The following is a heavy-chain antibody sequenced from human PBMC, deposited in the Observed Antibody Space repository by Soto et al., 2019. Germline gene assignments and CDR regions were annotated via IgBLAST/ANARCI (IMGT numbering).Heavy chain of an antibody. D-gene: IGHD3-10*01. J-gene: IGHJ6*02. Sequence: SETLSLTCTVSGGSISSYYWSWIRQPPGKGLEWIGYIYYSGSTNYNPSLKSRVTISVDTSKNQFSLKLSSVTAADTAVYYCARDKDGYNYYGSGSSMAYYYYGMDVWGQGTTVTVSS. CDR1: GGSISSYY. CDR3: ARDKDGYNYYGSGSSMAYYYYGMDV. CDR2: IYYSGST. V-gene: IGHV4-59*01.